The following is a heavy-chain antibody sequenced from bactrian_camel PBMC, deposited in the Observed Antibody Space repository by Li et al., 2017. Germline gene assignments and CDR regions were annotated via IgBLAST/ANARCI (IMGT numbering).Heavy chain of an antibody. V-gene: IGHV3S55*01. Sequence: HVQLVESGGGSVQPGGSLRLSCDVSGYADCLGWFRQAPGKDREGVAHIDSDGKWYAESLKGRSTISTDDANNMLYLQMNSLKPEDTGLYYCALASRPLWLGPSLNQQNYNYWGQGTQVTVS. CDR3: ALASRPLWLGPSLNQQNYNY. CDR1: GYADC. D-gene: IGHD1*01. CDR2: IDSDGK. J-gene: IGHJ4*01.